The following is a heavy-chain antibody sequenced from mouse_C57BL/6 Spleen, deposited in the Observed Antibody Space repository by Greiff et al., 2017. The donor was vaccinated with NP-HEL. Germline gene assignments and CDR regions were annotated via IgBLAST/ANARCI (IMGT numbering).Heavy chain of an antibody. CDR3: TREGGTVYYYAMDD. D-gene: IGHD1-1*01. V-gene: IGHV5-9-1*02. Sequence: EVQGVESGEGLVKPGGSLKLSCAASGFTFSSYAMSWVRQTPEKRLEWVAYISSGGDYIYYADTVKGRFTISRDNARNTLYLQMSSLKSEDTAMYYCTREGGTVYYYAMDDWGQGTSVTVSS. CDR2: ISSGGDYI. CDR1: GFTFSSYA. J-gene: IGHJ4*01.